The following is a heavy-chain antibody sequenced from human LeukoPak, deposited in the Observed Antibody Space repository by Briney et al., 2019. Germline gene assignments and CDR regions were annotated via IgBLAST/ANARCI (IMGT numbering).Heavy chain of an antibody. CDR3: AKERKVNGSYSWYYGLDV. V-gene: IGHV3-48*03. Sequence: GGSLRLSCAASGFTFSSYEMNWVRQAPGKGLEWVSYIGSSGSTIYYADSVKGRFTISRDNSKNTLYLQMNSLRAEDTAVYYCAKERKVNGSYSWYYGLDVWGQGTTVTVSS. CDR2: IGSSGSTI. D-gene: IGHD1-26*01. J-gene: IGHJ6*02. CDR1: GFTFSSYE.